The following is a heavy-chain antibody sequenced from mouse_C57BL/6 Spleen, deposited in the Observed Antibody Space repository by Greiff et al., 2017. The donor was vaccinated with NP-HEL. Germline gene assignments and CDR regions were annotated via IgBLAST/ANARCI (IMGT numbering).Heavy chain of an antibody. Sequence: QVQLQQPGAELVKPGASVKLSCKASGYTFTSYWMHWVKQRPGQGLEWIGMIHPNSGSTNYNEKFKSKATLTVDKSSSTAYMQLSSLTSEDSAVYYCARHYGSSYRYFDYWGQGTTLTVSS. CDR3: ARHYGSSYRYFDY. D-gene: IGHD1-1*01. V-gene: IGHV1-64*01. CDR2: IHPNSGST. CDR1: GYTFTSYW. J-gene: IGHJ2*01.